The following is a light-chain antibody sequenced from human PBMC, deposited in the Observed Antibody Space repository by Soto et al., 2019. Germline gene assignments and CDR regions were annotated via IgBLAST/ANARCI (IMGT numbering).Light chain of an antibody. CDR3: KEYTSYLWE. V-gene: IGKV1-5*03. CDR1: QTISSW. J-gene: IGKJ1*01. CDR2: KAS. Sequence: IKVNNTPSTVRGAGEECSTSSWRASQTISSWLAWYQQKPGKAPKLLIYKASTLKSGVPSRFSGSGSGTEFALTIRSLQPDGFPSYYMKEYTSYLWEFGQGTKVDIK.